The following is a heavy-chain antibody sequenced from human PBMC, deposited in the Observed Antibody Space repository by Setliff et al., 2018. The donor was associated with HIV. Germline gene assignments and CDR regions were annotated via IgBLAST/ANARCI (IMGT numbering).Heavy chain of an antibody. D-gene: IGHD5-12*01. J-gene: IGHJ4*02. Sequence: ASVKVSCKASGYTFTSHAFHWVRQAPGQSLEWMGWINVGNGNTRYSREFEGRVTITRDTSASTVHLELTSLRSEDMAVYYCARGCKRWLQFDFFDYWCQGTLGTVSS. CDR1: GYTFTSHA. CDR3: ARGCKRWLQFDFFDY. V-gene: IGHV1-3*03. CDR2: INVGNGNT.